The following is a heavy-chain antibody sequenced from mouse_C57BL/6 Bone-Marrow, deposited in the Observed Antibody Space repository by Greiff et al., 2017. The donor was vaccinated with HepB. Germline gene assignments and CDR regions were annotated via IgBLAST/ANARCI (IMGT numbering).Heavy chain of an antibody. J-gene: IGHJ2*01. V-gene: IGHV7-3*01. CDR2: IRNKANGYTT. Sequence: EVQLVESGGGLVQPGGSLSLSCAASGFTFTDYYMSWVRQPPGKALEWLGFIRNKANGYTTEYSASVKGRFTISRDNSQSILYLQMNALRAEDSATYYCARFSNWDDYWCQGTTLTVSS. D-gene: IGHD4-1*01. CDR3: ARFSNWDDY. CDR1: GFTFTDYY.